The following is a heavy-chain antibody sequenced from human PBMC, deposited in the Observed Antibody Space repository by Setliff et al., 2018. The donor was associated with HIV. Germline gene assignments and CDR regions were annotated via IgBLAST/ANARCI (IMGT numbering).Heavy chain of an antibody. V-gene: IGHV4-31*03. J-gene: IGHJ6*03. D-gene: IGHD2-2*01. Sequence: KPSETLSLTCTVSGDSISSGGYYWGWIRQHPEKGLEWIGYTHYNGITYYNPSLKSRITISLDRSKNQFSLKLRSVTAADTAVYFCAGGPNYQDYSYYMDVWGKGTTVTVSS. CDR1: GDSISSGGYY. CDR2: THYNGIT. CDR3: AGGPNYQDYSYYMDV.